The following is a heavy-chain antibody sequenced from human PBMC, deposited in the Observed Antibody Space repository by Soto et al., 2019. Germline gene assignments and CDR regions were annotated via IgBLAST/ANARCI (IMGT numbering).Heavy chain of an antibody. CDR3: ARGSSGTAAMFDY. CDR1: GGSFSGYY. CDR2: INHSGST. D-gene: IGHD1-26*01. J-gene: IGHJ4*02. V-gene: IGHV4-34*01. Sequence: PSETLSLTCAVYGGSFSGYYWSWIRQPPGKGLEWIGEINHSGSTNYNPSLKSRVTISVDTSKNQFSLKLSSVTAADTAVYYCARGSSGTAAMFDYWGQGTLVTVSS.